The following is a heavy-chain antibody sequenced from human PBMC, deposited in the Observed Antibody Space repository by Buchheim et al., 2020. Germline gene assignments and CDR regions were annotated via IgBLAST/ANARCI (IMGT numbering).Heavy chain of an antibody. V-gene: IGHV1-8*01. CDR1: GYTFTSYD. J-gene: IGHJ6*03. CDR3: AVLTRTVADNYYYYYMDV. D-gene: IGHD4-23*01. CDR2: MNPNSGNT. Sequence: QVQLVQSGAEVKKPGASVKVSCKASGYTFTSYDINWVRQATGQGLEWMGWMNPNSGNTGYAQKFQGRVTMTRNTSLSTAYMELSSLRSEDTAVYYCAVLTRTVADNYYYYYMDVWGKGTT.